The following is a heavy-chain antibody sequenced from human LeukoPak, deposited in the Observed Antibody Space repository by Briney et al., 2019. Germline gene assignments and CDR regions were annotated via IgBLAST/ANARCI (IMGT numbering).Heavy chain of an antibody. CDR1: GGSISSSSYY. Sequence: PSETLSLTCTVSGGSISSSSYYWGWIRQPPGKGLEWIGSIYYSGSTYYNPSLKSRVTISVDTSKNQFSLKLSSVTAADTAVYYCARAIRYDYVRGSYRPSPYYYYGMDVWGQGTTVTVSS. CDR2: IYYSGST. V-gene: IGHV4-39*07. J-gene: IGHJ6*02. CDR3: ARAIRYDYVRGSYRPSPYYYYGMDV. D-gene: IGHD3-16*02.